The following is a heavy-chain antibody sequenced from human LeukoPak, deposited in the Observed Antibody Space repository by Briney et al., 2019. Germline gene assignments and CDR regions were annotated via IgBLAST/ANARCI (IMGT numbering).Heavy chain of an antibody. Sequence: SVKVSCKASGGTFSSYAISWVRQAPGQGLEWMGGIIPILGTANYAQKFQGRVTITADESTSTAYMELSSLRSEDTAVYYCARATVAGTDYYYGMDVWGQGTTVTVSS. CDR2: IIPILGTA. J-gene: IGHJ6*02. CDR1: GGTFSSYA. CDR3: ARATVAGTDYYYGMDV. V-gene: IGHV1-69*01. D-gene: IGHD6-19*01.